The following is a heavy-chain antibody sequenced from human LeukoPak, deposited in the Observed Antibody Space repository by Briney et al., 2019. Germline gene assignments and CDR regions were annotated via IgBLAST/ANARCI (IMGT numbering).Heavy chain of an antibody. CDR1: GGTFSSYA. J-gene: IGHJ4*02. CDR3: ARNFNDGSGWFN. CDR2: IIPIFGTA. V-gene: IGHV1-69*13. D-gene: IGHD6-19*01. Sequence: GASVKVSCKASGGTFSSYAISWVRQAPGHGLEWMGGIIPIFGTANYAQKFQGRVTITADESTSTAYMELSSLRSEDTAVYYCARNFNDGSGWFNWGQGTLVTVSS.